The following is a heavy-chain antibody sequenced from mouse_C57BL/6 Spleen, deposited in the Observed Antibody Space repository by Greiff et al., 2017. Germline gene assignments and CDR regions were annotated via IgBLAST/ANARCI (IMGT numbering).Heavy chain of an antibody. D-gene: IGHD1-1*01. J-gene: IGHJ2*01. CDR2: IWSGGST. Sequence: VQGVESGPGLVQPSPSLSITCTASGFSLTSYGVHWVSQSPGKGLEWLGVIWSGGSTDYNAAFIYRLSISKDKSKSQDFCKMNSLQADDTAKYYCASDGYYGSRGYFDDWGQGTTLTVS. V-gene: IGHV2-4-1*01. CDR1: GFSLTSYG. CDR3: ASDGYYGSRGYFDD.